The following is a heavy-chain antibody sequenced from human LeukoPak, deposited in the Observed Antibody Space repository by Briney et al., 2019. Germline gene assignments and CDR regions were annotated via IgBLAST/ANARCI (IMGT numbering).Heavy chain of an antibody. J-gene: IGHJ6*03. CDR3: AKSLYYYYYMDV. CDR1: GFTFSSYA. CDR2: IRSGGGCT. V-gene: IGHV3-23*01. Sequence: GGSLRLSCAASGFTFSSYAVSWVRQAPGKGLEWVSTIRSGGGCTYYADSVKGRFTISRDNSKNTLYLQMNSLRAEDTAVYNCAKSLYYYYYMDVWGKGTTVTVSS.